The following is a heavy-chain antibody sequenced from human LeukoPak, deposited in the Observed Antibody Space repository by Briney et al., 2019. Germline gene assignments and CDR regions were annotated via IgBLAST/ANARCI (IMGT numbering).Heavy chain of an antibody. V-gene: IGHV1-2*02. Sequence: GASVKVSCKTSGYPFSDYYIHWIRQASGQGLESMGWIDPKNGDTKYAQRSQGRLTISMDTSIDTVYMELSSLRYDDTAVYYCARLPALWGQGTLVTVSS. CDR3: ARLPAL. CDR1: GYPFSDYY. J-gene: IGHJ4*02. CDR2: IDPKNGDT.